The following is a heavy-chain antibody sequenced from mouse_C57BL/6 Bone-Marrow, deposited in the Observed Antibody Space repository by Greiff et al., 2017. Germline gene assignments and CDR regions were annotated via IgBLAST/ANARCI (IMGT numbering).Heavy chain of an antibody. CDR1: GYAFSSSW. J-gene: IGHJ3*01. V-gene: IGHV1-82*01. CDR2: IYPGDGYT. Sequence: VQLQQSGPELVKPGASVKISCKASGYAFSSSWMNWVKQRPGKGLEWIGRIYPGDGYTNYNGKFKGKATLTADKSSSTAYMQLSSLTSEDAAVYFCARGLSLFAYWGQGTLVTVSA. CDR3: ARGLSLFAY. D-gene: IGHD1-1*02.